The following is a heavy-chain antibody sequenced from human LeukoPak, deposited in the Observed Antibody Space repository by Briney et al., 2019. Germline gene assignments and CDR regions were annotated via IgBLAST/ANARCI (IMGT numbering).Heavy chain of an antibody. CDR3: ARCAYGEDYFDY. CDR1: GFTFSNYA. CDR2: ISGSGGST. V-gene: IGHV3-23*01. J-gene: IGHJ4*02. Sequence: GGSLRLSCAASGFTFSNYAMSWARQAPGKGLEWVSGISGSGGSTSYADSVKGRFTISRDNSNSTLYLQMNSLRVEDTAVYYCARCAYGEDYFDYWGQGTLVTVSS. D-gene: IGHD4-17*01.